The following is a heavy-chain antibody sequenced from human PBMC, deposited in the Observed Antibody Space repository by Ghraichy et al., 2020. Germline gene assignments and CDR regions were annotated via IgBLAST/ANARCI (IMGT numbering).Heavy chain of an antibody. CDR2: ISSSGSTI. CDR1: GFTFSSYE. J-gene: IGHJ6*02. CDR3: ARPNYDFWSGYNYYGMDV. Sequence: GGSLRLSCAASGFTFSSYEMNWVRQAPGKGLEWVSYISSSGSTIYYADSVKGRFTISRDNAKNSLYLQMNSLRAEDTAVYYCARPNYDFWSGYNYYGMDVWGQGTTVTVSS. V-gene: IGHV3-48*03. D-gene: IGHD3-3*01.